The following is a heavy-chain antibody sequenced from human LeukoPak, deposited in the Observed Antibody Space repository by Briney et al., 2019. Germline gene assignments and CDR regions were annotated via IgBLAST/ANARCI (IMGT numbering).Heavy chain of an antibody. J-gene: IGHJ4*02. V-gene: IGHV4-59*01. CDR1: GGSISSYY. CDR3: ARGQTLVGALHF. Sequence: PETLSLTCTASGGSISSYYWTWLRQPPGKRLDWTGYISYNGSPNYNHALQSRVTISVDTSKNQISLSLSSVTAADTAVYYCARGQTLVGALHFWGQGTLVTVSS. CDR2: ISYNGSP. D-gene: IGHD1-26*01.